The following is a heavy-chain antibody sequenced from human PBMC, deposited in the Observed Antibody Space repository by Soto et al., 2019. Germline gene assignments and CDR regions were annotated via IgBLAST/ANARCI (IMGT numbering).Heavy chain of an antibody. Sequence: QVHLQESGPGLVKPSQTLSLNCTVSGGSVSSGDYYWTWIRQHPGKGLEWIGYISYTGSTYYNPSPEGRLSLSVDTSRTHFSLRLNSVTAADTAVYYCATTGGYGTPGDYWGQGTLVTVSS. CDR1: GGSVSSGDYY. CDR2: ISYTGST. CDR3: ATTGGYGTPGDY. D-gene: IGHD5-12*01. J-gene: IGHJ4*02. V-gene: IGHV4-31*03.